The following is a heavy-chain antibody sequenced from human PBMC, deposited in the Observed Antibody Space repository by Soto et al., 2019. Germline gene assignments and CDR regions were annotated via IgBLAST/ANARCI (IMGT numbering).Heavy chain of an antibody. D-gene: IGHD3-9*01. Sequence: GGSLRLSCAASGFTFSSYGMHWVRQAPGKGLEWVAVISYDGSNKYYADSVKGRFTISRDNSKNTLYLQMNSLRAEDTDVYYCAIIPPQSSDWLLVWPRADGMDVWGQGTTVTVSS. J-gene: IGHJ6*02. CDR3: AIIPPQSSDWLLVWPRADGMDV. CDR1: GFTFSSYG. CDR2: ISYDGSNK. V-gene: IGHV3-30*03.